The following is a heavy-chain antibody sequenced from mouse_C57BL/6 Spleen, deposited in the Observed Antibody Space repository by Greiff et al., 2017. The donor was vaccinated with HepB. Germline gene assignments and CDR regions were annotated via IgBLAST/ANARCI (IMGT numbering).Heavy chain of an antibody. J-gene: IGHJ1*03. Sequence: DVQLQESGPELVKPGASVKISCKASGYTFTGYYMHWVKQSHGNILEWIGDIYPYNGVSSYNQKFKGKATLTVDKSSSTAYMELRSLTSEDSAVYYCASVWPTGTWYFDVWGTGPTVTVSS. CDR2: IYPYNGVS. CDR3: ASVWPTGTWYFDV. V-gene: IGHV1-31*01. CDR1: GYTFTGYY. D-gene: IGHD4-1*02.